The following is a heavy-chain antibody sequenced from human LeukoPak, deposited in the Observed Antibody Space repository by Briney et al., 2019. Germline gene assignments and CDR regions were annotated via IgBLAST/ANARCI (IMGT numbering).Heavy chain of an antibody. CDR3: AKAPVTSCRGAFCYPFDY. D-gene: IGHD2-15*01. J-gene: IGHJ4*02. Sequence: PGGSLRLSCAASGFTFSNYAMHWVRQAPGKGLEWVSAMSSSDDGRYYAASVRGRFTISRDTSRSTLYLQMNSLRAEDAAVYYCAKAPVTSCRGAFCYPFDYWGQGTLVTVSS. CDR1: GFTFSNYA. V-gene: IGHV3-23*01. CDR2: MSSSDDGR.